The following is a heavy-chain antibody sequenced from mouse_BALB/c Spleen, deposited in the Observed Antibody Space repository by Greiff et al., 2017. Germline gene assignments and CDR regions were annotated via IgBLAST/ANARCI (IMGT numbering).Heavy chain of an antibody. CDR1: GYSFTGYY. V-gene: IGHV1-31*01. J-gene: IGHJ4*01. CDR3: ASAYYGNYGAMDY. CDR2: INPYNGAT. D-gene: IGHD2-10*01. Sequence: EVQLQQSGPELVKPGASVKISCKASGYSFTGYYMHWVKQSHVKSLEWIGRINPYNGATSYNQNFKDKASLTVDKSSSTAYMELHSLTSEDSAVYYCASAYYGNYGAMDYWGQGTSVTVSS.